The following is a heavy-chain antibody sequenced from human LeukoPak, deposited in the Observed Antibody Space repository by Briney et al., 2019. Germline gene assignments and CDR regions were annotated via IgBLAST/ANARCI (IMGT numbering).Heavy chain of an antibody. V-gene: IGHV4-59*08. CDR3: ARGGSGWYGLDY. Sequence: PSETLSLTCTVSGGSIISYYWSWIRQPPGKGLESIGYIYYSGSTNYNPSLKGRVTISVDTSKNQFSLRLSSVTAADTAAYYCARGGSGWYGLDYWGQGTLVTVSS. J-gene: IGHJ4*02. D-gene: IGHD6-19*01. CDR1: GGSIISYY. CDR2: IYYSGST.